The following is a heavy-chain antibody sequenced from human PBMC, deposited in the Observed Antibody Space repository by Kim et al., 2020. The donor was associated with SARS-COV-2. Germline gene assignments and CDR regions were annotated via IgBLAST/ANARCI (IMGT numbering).Heavy chain of an antibody. CDR1: GYTFTSYC. Sequence: ASVKVSCKASGYTFTSYCLHWVRQAPGQSLEWMGWIDVANTNTHYSENFQGRVTTSRDTSATTVYIELSSLRSEDTAVYYCARDGRSVDYYFDYWGQGTLVTVSS. CDR2: IDVANTNT. V-gene: IGHV1-3*01. CDR3: ARDGRSVDYYFDY. J-gene: IGHJ4*02.